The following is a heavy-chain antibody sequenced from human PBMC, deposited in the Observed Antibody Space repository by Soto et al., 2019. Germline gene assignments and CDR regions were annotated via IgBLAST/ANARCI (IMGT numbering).Heavy chain of an antibody. V-gene: IGHV4-59*01. CDR3: ARTHSLYYDFWSGVGDAFDI. D-gene: IGHD3-3*01. J-gene: IGHJ3*02. Sequence: SETLSLTCTVSGGSISSYYWSWIRQPPGKGLEWIGYIYYSGSTNYNPSLKSRVTISVDTSKNQFSLKLSSVTAADTAVYYCARTHSLYYDFWSGVGDAFDIWGQGTMVTVS. CDR2: IYYSGST. CDR1: GGSISSYY.